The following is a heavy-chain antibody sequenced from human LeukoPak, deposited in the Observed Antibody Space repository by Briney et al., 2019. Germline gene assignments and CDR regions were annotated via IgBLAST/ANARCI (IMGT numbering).Heavy chain of an antibody. J-gene: IGHJ5*02. CDR3: AKDGEFNYDYVWGSYRSGSEPYNWFDP. CDR1: GFTFSSYA. Sequence: PGGSLRLSCAASGFTFSSYAMSWVRQAPGKGLEWVSAISGSGGSTYYADSGKGRFTISRDNSKNTLYLQMNSLRAEDTAVYYCAKDGEFNYDYVWGSYRSGSEPYNWFDPWGQGTLVTVSS. V-gene: IGHV3-23*01. D-gene: IGHD3-16*02. CDR2: ISGSGGST.